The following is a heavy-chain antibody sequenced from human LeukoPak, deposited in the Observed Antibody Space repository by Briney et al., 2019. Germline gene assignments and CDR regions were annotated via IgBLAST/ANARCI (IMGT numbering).Heavy chain of an antibody. V-gene: IGHV3-30*02. CDR1: GFTFNTYG. J-gene: IGHJ4*02. CDR3: ARDPPYSSSWYLDY. D-gene: IGHD6-13*01. CDR2: IRYDGTHK. Sequence: GGSLRLSCAASGFTFNTYGMHWVRQAPGKGLEWVAFIRYDGTHKYYSDSVRGRFTISRDNAKNSLYLQMNSLRAEDTAVYYCARDPPYSSSWYLDYWGQGTLVTVSS.